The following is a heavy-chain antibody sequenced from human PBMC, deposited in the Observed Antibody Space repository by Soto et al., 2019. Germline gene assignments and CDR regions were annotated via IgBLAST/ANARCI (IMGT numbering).Heavy chain of an antibody. CDR3: AKDGGYCSGGSCYLAPVYYYYGMDV. Sequence: GGSLRLSCAASGFTFSSYGMHWVRQAPGKGLEWVAVISYDGSNKYYADSVKGRFTISRDNSKNTLYLQMNSLRAEDTAVYYCAKDGGYCSGGSCYLAPVYYYYGMDVWGQGTTVTVSS. CDR1: GFTFSSYG. J-gene: IGHJ6*02. D-gene: IGHD2-15*01. V-gene: IGHV3-30*18. CDR2: ISYDGSNK.